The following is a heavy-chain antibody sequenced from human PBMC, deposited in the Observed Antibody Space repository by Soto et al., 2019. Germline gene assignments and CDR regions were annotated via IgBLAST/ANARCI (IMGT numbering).Heavy chain of an antibody. CDR2: INPSGGST. CDR3: ARVNCTNGVCYRLYRAPWTPSYYYYGMDV. D-gene: IGHD2-8*01. J-gene: IGHJ6*02. Sequence: ASVKVSCKASGYTFTSYYMHWVRQAPEQGLEWMGIINPSGGSTSYAQKFQGRVTMTRDTSTSTVYMELSSLRSEDTDVYYCARVNCTNGVCYRLYRAPWTPSYYYYGMDVWGQGTTVTVSS. CDR1: GYTFTSYY. V-gene: IGHV1-46*01.